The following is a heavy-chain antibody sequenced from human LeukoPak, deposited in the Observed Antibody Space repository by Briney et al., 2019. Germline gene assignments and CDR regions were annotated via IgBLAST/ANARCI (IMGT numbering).Heavy chain of an antibody. CDR2: ISAYNGNT. V-gene: IGHV1-18*01. D-gene: IGHD3-9*01. Sequence: GASVKVSCKASGYTFTSYGISWVRQAPGQGLEWMGWISAYNGNTNYAQKFQGRVTITADESTSTAYMELSSLRSEDTAVYYCASGGYDILTGYWSSYWYFDLWGRGTLVTVSS. CDR3: ASGGYDILTGYWSSYWYFDL. CDR1: GYTFTSYG. J-gene: IGHJ2*01.